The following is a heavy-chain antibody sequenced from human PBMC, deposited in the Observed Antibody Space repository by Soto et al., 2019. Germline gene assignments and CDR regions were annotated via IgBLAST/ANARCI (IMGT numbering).Heavy chain of an antibody. D-gene: IGHD6-6*01. CDR2: IYSGGST. Sequence: GGSLRLSCAASGFTVSSNYMSWVRQAPGKGLEWVSVIYSGGSTYYADSVKGRFTISRHNSKNTLYLQMNSLRAEDTAVYYCARDGYSSSSDFDYWGQGTLVTVSS. CDR1: GFTVSSNY. J-gene: IGHJ4*02. V-gene: IGHV3-53*04. CDR3: ARDGYSSSSDFDY.